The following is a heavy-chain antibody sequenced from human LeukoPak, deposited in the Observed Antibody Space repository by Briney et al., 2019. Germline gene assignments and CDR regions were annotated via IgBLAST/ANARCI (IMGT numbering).Heavy chain of an antibody. CDR3: ARPARTGIYYSDAFEN. D-gene: IGHD3-10*01. V-gene: IGHV3-11*04. Sequence: GGALRLSCTASGFTFDDYYIAWIRQPPGKGLDWVAYISSSGTATYYAESVKGRFTISRDNAKISLYLQMDSLKAEDTAMYYCARPARTGIYYSDAFENRGQGTMVTVSS. CDR1: GFTFDDYY. CDR2: ISSSGTAT. J-gene: IGHJ3*02.